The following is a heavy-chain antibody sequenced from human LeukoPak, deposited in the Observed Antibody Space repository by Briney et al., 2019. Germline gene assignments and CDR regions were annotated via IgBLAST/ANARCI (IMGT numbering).Heavy chain of an antibody. CDR1: GFTFCNYA. V-gene: IGHV3-23*01. CDR3: AKGRAGYSSSSTYY. Sequence: GGSLRLSCAASGFTFCNYAMTSVRQAPGKGLEWVSVISGSGGNIYYADSVKGRFTISRDNSNNTLYLQMNSLRAEDTAVYYCAKGRAGYSSSSTYYWGQGTLVTVSS. CDR2: ISGSGGNI. J-gene: IGHJ4*02. D-gene: IGHD6-6*01.